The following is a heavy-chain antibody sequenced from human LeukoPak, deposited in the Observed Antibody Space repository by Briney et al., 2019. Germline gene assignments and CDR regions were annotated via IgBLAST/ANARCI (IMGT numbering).Heavy chain of an antibody. D-gene: IGHD3-10*01. CDR3: ARELYYYGSGLDY. J-gene: IGHJ4*02. Sequence: GGSLRLSCAASGFTFSDSYMTWIRQAPGKGLELLSYISGSASDVNYIDSVRGRFTISRDNAKNSLYLQMNSLRAEDTALYYCARELYYYGSGLDYWGQGTLVTVSS. CDR2: ISGSASDV. CDR1: GFTFSDSY. V-gene: IGHV3-11*05.